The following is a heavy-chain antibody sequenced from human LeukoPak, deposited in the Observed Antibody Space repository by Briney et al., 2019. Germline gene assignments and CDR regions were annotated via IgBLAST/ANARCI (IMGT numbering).Heavy chain of an antibody. CDR3: AREHCSGGSCRDDY. D-gene: IGHD2-15*01. Sequence: RPGGSLRLSCAASGFTFDDYGMSWVPQAPGKGLEWVSGINWNGGSTGYADSVKGRFTISRDNAKNSLYLQMNSLRAEDTALYYCAREHCSGGSCRDDYWGQGTLVTVSS. V-gene: IGHV3-20*04. J-gene: IGHJ4*02. CDR1: GFTFDDYG. CDR2: INWNGGST.